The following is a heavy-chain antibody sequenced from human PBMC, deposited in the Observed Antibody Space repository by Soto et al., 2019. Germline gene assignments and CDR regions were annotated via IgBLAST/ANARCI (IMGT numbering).Heavy chain of an antibody. CDR2: IYGGAST. CDR3: ARGGDMTSDKYCSSTSCFPPYDY. J-gene: IGHJ4*02. V-gene: IGHV3-66*01. Sequence: EVQLVESGGGLVQPGGSLRLSCAVSGFTVSSNYMSWVRQAPGKGLEWDSVIYGGASTYYANYEKGRFTISRDNFKNTLYLQMNSMRAEDTAVYYCARGGDMTSDKYCSSTSCFPPYDYWGQGTLVTVS. D-gene: IGHD2-2*01. CDR1: GFTVSSNY.